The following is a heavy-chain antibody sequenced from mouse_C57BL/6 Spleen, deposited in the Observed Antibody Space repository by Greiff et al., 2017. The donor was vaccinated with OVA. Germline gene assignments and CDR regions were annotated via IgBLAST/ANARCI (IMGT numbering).Heavy chain of an antibody. CDR1: GYSFTSYY. V-gene: IGHV1-66*01. J-gene: IGHJ1*03. CDR3: ARDYYGSSYGYFDV. CDR2: IYPGSGNT. D-gene: IGHD1-1*01. Sequence: VQLVESGPELVKPGASVKISCKASGYSFTSYYIHWVKQRPGQGLEWIGWIYPGSGNTKYNEKFKGKATLTADTSSSTAYMQLSSLTSEDSAVYYCARDYYGSSYGYFDVWGTGTTVTVSS.